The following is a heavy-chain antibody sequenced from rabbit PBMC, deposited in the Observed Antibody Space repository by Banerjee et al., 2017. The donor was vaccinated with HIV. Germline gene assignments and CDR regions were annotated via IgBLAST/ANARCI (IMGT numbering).Heavy chain of an antibody. CDR1: GFSFSSGYD. D-gene: IGHD6-1*01. V-gene: IGHV1S40*01. CDR3: ARSAYGYAGGAYAIPSYFNL. CDR2: IYAGSSGST. J-gene: IGHJ4*01. Sequence: QSLEESGGDLVKPGASLTLTCTASGFSFSSGYDMCWVRQAPGKGLEWIACIYAGSSGSTYYASWAKGRFTISKTSSTTVTLQMTSLTAADTATYFCARSAYGYAGGAYAIPSYFNLWGQGTLVTVS.